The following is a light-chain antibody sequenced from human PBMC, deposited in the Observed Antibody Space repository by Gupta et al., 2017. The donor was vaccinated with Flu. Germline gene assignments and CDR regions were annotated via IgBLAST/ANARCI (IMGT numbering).Light chain of an antibody. CDR1: QDIGSF. CDR3: QETYNAPSVS. V-gene: IGKV1-39*01. CDR2: STY. J-gene: IGKJ4*01. Sequence: DIQLTQSPTSLSASIGDRVTVTCRASQDIGSFLNWYHQRPGEAPNLLIYSTYSLHSGVPSRFSGKRSGPEFTLTISGLQPEDFGTFYCQETYNAPSVSFGGGTRV.